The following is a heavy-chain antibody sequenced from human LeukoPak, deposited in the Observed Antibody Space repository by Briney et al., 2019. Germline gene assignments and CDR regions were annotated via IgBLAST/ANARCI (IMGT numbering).Heavy chain of an antibody. CDR3: VRLRRNSDTSGHYYYYDF. CDR2: ISVRSNYI. J-gene: IGHJ4*02. V-gene: IGHV3-21*01. D-gene: IGHD3-22*01. Sequence: PGGSLRLSCAASGYTFSSFSINWVRQAPGKGLEWVSSISVRSNYIYYADSVRGRFTISRDDARDSLYLQMNSLRAEDTAVYYCVRLRRNSDTSGHYYYYDFWGQGTLVTVSS. CDR1: GYTFSSFS.